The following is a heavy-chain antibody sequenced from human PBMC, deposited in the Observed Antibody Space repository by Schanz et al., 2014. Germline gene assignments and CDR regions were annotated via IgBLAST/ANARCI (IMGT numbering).Heavy chain of an antibody. CDR1: GGTFVTFF. CDR2: ISPLLGVA. Sequence: QGHLVQSGAEVKEPGSSVKVSCKPSGGTFVTFFFTWVRQAPGQGPQWMGRISPLLGVANYAQEFQGRLTITADTSTSTAYMELSSLRSEDTAVYYCARVTTGYDSWGQGTLVTVSS. D-gene: IGHD5-12*01. CDR3: ARVTTGYDS. V-gene: IGHV1-69*09. J-gene: IGHJ4*02.